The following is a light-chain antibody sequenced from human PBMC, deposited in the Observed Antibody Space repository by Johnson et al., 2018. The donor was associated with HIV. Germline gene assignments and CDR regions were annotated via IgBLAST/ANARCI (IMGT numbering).Light chain of an antibody. Sequence: QFVLTQPPSMSAAPGQRVTISCSGSSSNIGNNYVSWYQQVPGAAPKLLIYDNNRRPSGIPDRFSGSKSGTSATLAITGLQTGDEADYYCGAWDSSLSAYVFGTGTQVTV. J-gene: IGLJ1*01. CDR2: DNN. CDR3: GAWDSSLSAYV. V-gene: IGLV1-51*01. CDR1: SSNIGNNY.